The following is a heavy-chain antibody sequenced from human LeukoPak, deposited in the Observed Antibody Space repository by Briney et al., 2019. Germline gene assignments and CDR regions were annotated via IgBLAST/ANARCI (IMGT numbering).Heavy chain of an antibody. Sequence: GASVKVYCKASGYTFTSYYMHWVRQAPGQGLEWMGIINPSGGSTSYAQKFQGRVTMTRDTSTSTVYMELSSLRSEDTAVYYCARDRREFYYDSSGYLDYWGQGTLVTVSS. CDR2: INPSGGST. CDR1: GYTFTSYY. V-gene: IGHV1-46*01. CDR3: ARDRREFYYDSSGYLDY. J-gene: IGHJ4*02. D-gene: IGHD3-22*01.